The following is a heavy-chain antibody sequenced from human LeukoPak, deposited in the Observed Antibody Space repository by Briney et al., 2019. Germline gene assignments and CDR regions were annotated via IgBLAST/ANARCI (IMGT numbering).Heavy chain of an antibody. Sequence: SETLSLTCAVYGGSFSGYYWSWIRQPPGKGLEWIGEINHSGSTNYNPSLKSRVTISVDTSKNQFSLKLSSVTAADTAVYYCARTGRYGGNFSWGQGTLVTVSS. CDR2: INHSGST. CDR1: GGSFSGYY. D-gene: IGHD4-23*01. V-gene: IGHV4-34*01. J-gene: IGHJ4*02. CDR3: ARTGRYGGNFS.